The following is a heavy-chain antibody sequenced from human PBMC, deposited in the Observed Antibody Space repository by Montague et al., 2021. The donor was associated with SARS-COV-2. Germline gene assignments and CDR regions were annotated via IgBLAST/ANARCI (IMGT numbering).Heavy chain of an antibody. Sequence: SETLSLTCTVSGGSISSSSYYWGWIRQPPGKELEWIGSIYYSGXTXYXXXXKXRVTISVDTSKNQFSLKLSSVTAADTAVYYCARVGRQQLVRLSGMDVWGQGTTVTVSS. V-gene: IGHV4-39*07. CDR1: GGSISSSSYY. D-gene: IGHD6-13*01. CDR2: IYYSGXT. CDR3: ARVGRQQLVRLSGMDV. J-gene: IGHJ6*02.